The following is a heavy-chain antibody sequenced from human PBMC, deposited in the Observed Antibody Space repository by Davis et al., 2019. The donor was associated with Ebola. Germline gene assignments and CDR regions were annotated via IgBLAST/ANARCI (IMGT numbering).Heavy chain of an antibody. V-gene: IGHV3-23*01. CDR2: ISGSGGST. CDR3: ARDDDIVLVPAAPDY. CDR1: GFTFSSYA. D-gene: IGHD2-2*01. J-gene: IGHJ4*02. Sequence: PGGSLRLSCAASGFTFSSYAMSWVRQAPGKGLEWVSAISGSGGSTYYADSVKGRFTISRDNSKNTLYLQMNSLRAEDTAVYYCARDDDIVLVPAAPDYWGQGTLVTVSS.